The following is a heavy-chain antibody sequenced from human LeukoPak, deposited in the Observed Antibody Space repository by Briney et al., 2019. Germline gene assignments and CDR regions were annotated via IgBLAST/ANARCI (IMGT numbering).Heavy chain of an antibody. CDR2: ISSSGSTI. D-gene: IGHD5-18*01. J-gene: IGHJ4*02. CDR1: GFTFSDYY. Sequence: GGSLRLSCAASGFTFSDYYMSWIRQAPGKGLEWVSYISSSGSTIYYADSVKGRFTISRDNAKNSLYLQMNSLRAEDTAVYYCARAGVDTAKATQFDYWGQGTLVTVSS. CDR3: ARAGVDTAKATQFDY. V-gene: IGHV3-11*01.